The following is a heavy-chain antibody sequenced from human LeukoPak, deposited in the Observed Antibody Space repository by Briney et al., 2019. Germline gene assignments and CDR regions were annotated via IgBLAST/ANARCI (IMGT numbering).Heavy chain of an antibody. CDR1: GYTFTSYG. CDR3: ARGSVAGNDVYYYGMDV. J-gene: IGHJ6*02. V-gene: IGHV1-18*01. Sequence: ASVKVSCKASGYTFTSYGISWVRQAPGQGLEWMGWISAYNGNTNYAQKLQGRVTMTTDTSTSTAYMELRSLRSDDTAVYYCARGSVAGNDVYYYGMDVWGQGTTVTVSS. CDR2: ISAYNGNT. D-gene: IGHD6-6*01.